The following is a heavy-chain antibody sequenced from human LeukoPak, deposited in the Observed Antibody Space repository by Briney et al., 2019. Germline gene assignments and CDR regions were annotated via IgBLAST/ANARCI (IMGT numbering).Heavy chain of an antibody. Sequence: SETLSLTCAVYGGSFSGYYWSWIRQPPGKGLEWIGEINHSGSTNYNPSLKSRVTISVDTSKNQFSLKLSSVIAADTAVYFCARRGMITLVRGVIMSGSIDYWGQGILVTVSS. CDR3: ARRGMITLVRGVIMSGSIDY. J-gene: IGHJ4*02. V-gene: IGHV4-34*01. CDR1: GGSFSGYY. CDR2: INHSGST. D-gene: IGHD3-10*01.